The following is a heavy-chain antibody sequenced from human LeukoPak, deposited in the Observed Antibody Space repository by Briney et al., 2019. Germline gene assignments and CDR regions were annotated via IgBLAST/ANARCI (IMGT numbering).Heavy chain of an antibody. CDR3: AKSMATAVVGTFDY. J-gene: IGHJ4*02. D-gene: IGHD6-19*01. CDR1: GFTFSSYY. Sequence: PGGSLRLSCAASGFTFSSYYMAWFRQAPGKGLEWVANIKQDGSEKYYVDSVKGRFTISRDNSKNTLYLQMNSLRAEDTAVYYCAKSMATAVVGTFDYWGQGTLVTVSS. V-gene: IGHV3-7*05. CDR2: IKQDGSEK.